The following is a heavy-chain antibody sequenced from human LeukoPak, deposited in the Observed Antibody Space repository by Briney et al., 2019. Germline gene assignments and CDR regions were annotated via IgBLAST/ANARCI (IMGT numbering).Heavy chain of an antibody. V-gene: IGHV4-59*01. CDR1: GGSISSYY. CDR2: IYYSGST. J-gene: IGHJ4*02. Sequence: SETLSLTCTVSGGSISSYYWSWIRQPPGKGLEWIGYIYYSGSTNYNPSLKSRVTVSVDTSKNQFSLKLSSVTAADTAVYYCARSSGYYPKHPYYFDYWGQGTLVTVSS. CDR3: ARSSGYYPKHPYYFDY. D-gene: IGHD3-22*01.